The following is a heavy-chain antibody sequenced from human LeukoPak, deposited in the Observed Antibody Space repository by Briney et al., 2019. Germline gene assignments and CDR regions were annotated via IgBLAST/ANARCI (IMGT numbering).Heavy chain of an antibody. CDR1: GGSISSYY. J-gene: IGHJ4*02. CDR3: ARSGSSWYSPIFDS. CDR2: IYISGST. V-gene: IGHV4-4*07. Sequence: SETLSLTCTVSGGSISSYYWSWIRQPTGKGLEWIGRIYISGSTNYNPSLKSRVTMSVDTSKNQFSLKLSSVTAADTAVYYCARSGSSWYSPIFDSWGQGTLVTVSP. D-gene: IGHD6-13*01.